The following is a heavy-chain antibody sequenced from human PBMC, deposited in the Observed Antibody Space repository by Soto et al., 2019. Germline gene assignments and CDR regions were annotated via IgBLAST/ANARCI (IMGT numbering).Heavy chain of an antibody. Sequence: EVQLVESGGGLIQPGGSLRLSCAVSGLTVSSYAMSWVRQAPGEGLEWVSVIYASDSTHYADSVKGRFTISRDNSKHTLFLQMTSLRAEDTAVYYCAKGWMDVWGQGTTVTVS. V-gene: IGHV3-53*01. CDR1: GLTVSSYA. CDR3: AKGWMDV. J-gene: IGHJ6*02. CDR2: IYASDST.